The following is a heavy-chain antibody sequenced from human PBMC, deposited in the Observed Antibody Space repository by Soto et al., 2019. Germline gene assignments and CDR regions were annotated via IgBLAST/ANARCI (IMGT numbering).Heavy chain of an antibody. CDR2: IYYSGST. Sequence: QVQLQESGPGLVKPSETLSLTCTVSGGSISSYYWSWIRQPPGKGLEWLGYIYYSGSTNYNPSLKSRVTISVDTSKSQFSLKLSSVTAADTAVYYCARYSPRGYCSGGSCYYYYGMDVWGQGTTVTVSS. D-gene: IGHD2-15*01. CDR3: ARYSPRGYCSGGSCYYYYGMDV. CDR1: GGSISSYY. J-gene: IGHJ6*02. V-gene: IGHV4-59*01.